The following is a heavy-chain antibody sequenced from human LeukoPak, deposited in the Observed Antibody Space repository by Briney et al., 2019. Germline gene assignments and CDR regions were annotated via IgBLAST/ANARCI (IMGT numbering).Heavy chain of an antibody. J-gene: IGHJ4*02. D-gene: IGHD3-9*01. CDR2: ISDSGTVI. CDR3: ARVVGGMTGADY. Sequence: GGSLRLSCVASGFTFSSYAMIWVRQAPGKGLESVSYISDSGTVIHYADSVKGRFTLSRDNAKNSLNVQMNSLSAEDTAVYYCARVVGGMTGADYWGQGTLVTVSS. V-gene: IGHV3-48*03. CDR1: GFTFSSYA.